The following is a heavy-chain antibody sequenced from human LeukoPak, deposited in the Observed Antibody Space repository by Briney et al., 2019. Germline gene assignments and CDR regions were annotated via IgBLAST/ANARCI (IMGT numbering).Heavy chain of an antibody. CDR3: ARDVSGFGELDY. Sequence: PSETLSLTCTVSGGSISSGDYYWSWIRQPPGKGLEWIGYIYYSGGTYYNPSLKSRVTISVDTSKNQFSLKLSSVTAADTAVYYCARDVSGFGELDYWGQGTLVTVSS. V-gene: IGHV4-30-4*01. J-gene: IGHJ4*02. CDR1: GGSISSGDYY. CDR2: IYYSGGT. D-gene: IGHD3-10*01.